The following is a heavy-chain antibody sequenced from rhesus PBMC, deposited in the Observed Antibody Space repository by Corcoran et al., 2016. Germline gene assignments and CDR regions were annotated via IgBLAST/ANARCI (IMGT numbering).Heavy chain of an antibody. V-gene: IGHV4-76*01. Sequence: QVQLQESGPGVVKPSETLSLTCAVSGYSISSGYDWSWIRQPPGKGLEWIGYIYGSSRSTNYNPSLKNRVTISKDTSKNQFSLKLSFVTAADTAVYYCARHRMDSGSWFDYWGQGVLVTVSS. CDR1: GYSISSGYD. J-gene: IGHJ4*01. CDR3: ARHRMDSGSWFDY. CDR2: IYGSSRST. D-gene: IGHD6-25*01.